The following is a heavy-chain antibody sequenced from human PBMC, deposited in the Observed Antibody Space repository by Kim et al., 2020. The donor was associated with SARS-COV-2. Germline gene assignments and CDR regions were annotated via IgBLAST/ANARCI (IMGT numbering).Heavy chain of an antibody. CDR2: IIPVFGTP. D-gene: IGHD2-15*01. V-gene: IGHV1-69*13. Sequence: SVKVSCKASGGTFSTSGFSWVRQAPGQGLEWMGGIIPVFGTPNYAQKFQGRLTITADESTTTVYMELSSLRSGDTAVYYCAGPRYCNGGSCLDVWGQGTTVTVSS. CDR3: AGPRYCNGGSCLDV. CDR1: GGTFSTSG. J-gene: IGHJ6*02.